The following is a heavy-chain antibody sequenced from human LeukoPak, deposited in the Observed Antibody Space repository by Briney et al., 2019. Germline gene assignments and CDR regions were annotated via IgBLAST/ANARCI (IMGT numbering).Heavy chain of an antibody. Sequence: SETLSLTCTASGGTISSYYRSWIRQPPGKGLEWIAYIYYSGSTYYNPSLKSRVTISVDTSKNQFSLKLSSLTAADTAVYYCARGLSSSLFYYWGQGTLVTVSS. V-gene: IGHV4-59*12. D-gene: IGHD6-6*01. CDR1: GGTISSYY. CDR3: ARGLSSSLFYY. CDR2: IYYSGST. J-gene: IGHJ4*02.